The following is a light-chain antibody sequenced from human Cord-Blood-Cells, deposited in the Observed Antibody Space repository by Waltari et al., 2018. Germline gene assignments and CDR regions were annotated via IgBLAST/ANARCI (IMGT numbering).Light chain of an antibody. J-gene: IGLJ1*01. Sequence: QSVLTQPPSASGTPGQRVTISCSGSSSNIGSNTVNWYQQLPGPAPKLLIYSNNVRPSGVPDRFSGSKSGTSASLAISGLQSEDEADYYCAAWDDSLNGLYVFGTGTKVTVL. V-gene: IGLV1-44*01. CDR1: SSNIGSNT. CDR3: AAWDDSLNGLYV. CDR2: SNN.